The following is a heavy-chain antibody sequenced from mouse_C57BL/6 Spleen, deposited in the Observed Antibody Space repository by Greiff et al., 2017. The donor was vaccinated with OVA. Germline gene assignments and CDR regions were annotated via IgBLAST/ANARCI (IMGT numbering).Heavy chain of an antibody. CDR1: GFNIKDDY. Sequence: VQLQQSGAELVRPGASVKLSCTASGFNIKDDYMHWVKQRPEQGLEWIGWIDPENGDTEYASKFQGKATITADTSSNTAYLQLSSLTSEDTAVYYCTTHGSFAYWGQGTLVTVSA. CDR2: IDPENGDT. D-gene: IGHD2-2*01. V-gene: IGHV14-4*01. J-gene: IGHJ3*01. CDR3: TTHGSFAY.